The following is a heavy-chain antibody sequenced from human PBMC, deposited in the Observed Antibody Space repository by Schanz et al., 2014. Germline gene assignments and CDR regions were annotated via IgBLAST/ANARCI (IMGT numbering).Heavy chain of an antibody. D-gene: IGHD3-10*01. CDR1: GFMFSSYG. CDR3: ARIGGSVFDY. J-gene: IGHJ4*02. V-gene: IGHV3-33*08. CDR2: ISYDGSKK. Sequence: VQLVESGGGLIQPGGSLRLSCAASGFMFSSYGMHWVRQAPGKGLEWVGVISYDGSKKSYADSVKGRFTISGDSSKYTVYLQMNSLRADDTAVYYCARIGGSVFDYWAQGTLVTVSS.